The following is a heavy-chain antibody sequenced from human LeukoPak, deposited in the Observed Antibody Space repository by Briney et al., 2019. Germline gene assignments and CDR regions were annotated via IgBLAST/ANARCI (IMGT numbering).Heavy chain of an antibody. CDR1: GGSISSSSYY. Sequence: PSETLSLTCTVSGGSISSSSYYWSWIRQPPGKGLEWIGEINHSGSTNYNPSLKSRVTISVDTSKNQFSLKLSSVTAADTAVYYCASARGYSYGHRYFDYWGQGTLVTVSS. D-gene: IGHD5-18*01. CDR2: INHSGST. J-gene: IGHJ4*02. V-gene: IGHV4-39*07. CDR3: ASARGYSYGHRYFDY.